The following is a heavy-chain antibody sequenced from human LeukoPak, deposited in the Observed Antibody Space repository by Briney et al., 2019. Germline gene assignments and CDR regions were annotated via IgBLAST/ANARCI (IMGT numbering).Heavy chain of an antibody. CDR2: INPNSGGT. D-gene: IGHD7-27*01. CDR3: ARDKRANWDLTY. CDR1: GGTFSSYA. Sequence: GASVKVSCKASGGTFSSYAISWVRQAPGQGFEWMGWINPNSGGTNYAQKFQGRVTMTRDTSISTAYMELSRLRSDDTAVYYCARDKRANWDLTYWGQGTLVTVSS. V-gene: IGHV1-2*02. J-gene: IGHJ4*02.